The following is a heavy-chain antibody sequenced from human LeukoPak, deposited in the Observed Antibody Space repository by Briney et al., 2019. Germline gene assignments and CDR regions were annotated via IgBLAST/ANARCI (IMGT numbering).Heavy chain of an antibody. V-gene: IGHV4-4*09. CDR3: ARLTIVVVPAASYAFDI. CDR2: IYTSGST. D-gene: IGHD2-2*01. Sequence: SETLSLTCTVSGGSISSYYWSWIRQPPGKGLEWIGYIYTSGSTNYNPSLKSRVTISVDTSKNQFSLKLGSVTAADTAVYYCARLTIVVVPAASYAFDIWGQGTMVTVSS. J-gene: IGHJ3*02. CDR1: GGSISSYY.